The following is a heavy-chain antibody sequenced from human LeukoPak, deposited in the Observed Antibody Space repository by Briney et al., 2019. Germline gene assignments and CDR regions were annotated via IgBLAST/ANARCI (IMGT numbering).Heavy chain of an antibody. V-gene: IGHV4-59*01. Sequence: SETLSLTCTVSGASISPYYWSWIRQPPGRGLEWSWYIYDSGSTKYNPSLKSRVTISVDTSTDQFSLKLSSVTAADTAMYYCAGGTKTGNTGYDWNYWGQGSLVTVSS. CDR1: GASISPYY. CDR2: IYDSGST. J-gene: IGHJ4*02. CDR3: AGGTKTGNTGYDWNY. D-gene: IGHD5-12*01.